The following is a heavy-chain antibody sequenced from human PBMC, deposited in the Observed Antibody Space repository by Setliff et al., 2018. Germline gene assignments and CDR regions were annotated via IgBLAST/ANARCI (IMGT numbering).Heavy chain of an antibody. CDR3: ARDFGGWNLYYFDF. Sequence: VGSLRPPCAASGLTFDDYGMSWVRQAPGKGLEWVSTINWNGGSTSYADSVKGRIAITRDIAENSLYLRMNGLRAEDTAFYYCARDFGGWNLYYFDFRGQGTLVTVSS. CDR2: INWNGGST. D-gene: IGHD6-19*01. V-gene: IGHV3-20*04. J-gene: IGHJ4*02. CDR1: GLTFDDYG.